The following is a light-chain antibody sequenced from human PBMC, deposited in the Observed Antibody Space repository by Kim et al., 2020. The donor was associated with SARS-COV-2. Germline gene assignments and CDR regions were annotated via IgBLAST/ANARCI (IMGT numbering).Light chain of an antibody. CDR3: SSYTSSSTWV. CDR1: SSDVGGYNY. Sequence: GQSITIACTGTSSDVGGYNYVSWYQQHPAKAPKLMIYDVRKRPSVVSNRFSGSKSGNTASLTTSGLQAEDEADYYCSSYTSSSTWVFGGGTQLTVL. V-gene: IGLV2-14*04. CDR2: DVR. J-gene: IGLJ3*02.